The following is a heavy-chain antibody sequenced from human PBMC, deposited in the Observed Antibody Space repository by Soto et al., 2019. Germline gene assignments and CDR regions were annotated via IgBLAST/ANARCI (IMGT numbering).Heavy chain of an antibody. CDR3: AKGSSGWYERFDS. J-gene: IGHJ4*02. D-gene: IGHD6-19*01. CDR2: ISGSGGST. V-gene: IGHV3-23*01. CDR1: GFTFSSYV. Sequence: EVQLLESGGGLVQPGGSLRLSCAASGFTFSSYVMSWVRQAPGKGLEWVSAISGSGGSTYYTDSVKGRFTISRDNSKNTLYLQMNSLRAEDTAVYCCAKGSSGWYERFDSWGQGTLVTVSS.